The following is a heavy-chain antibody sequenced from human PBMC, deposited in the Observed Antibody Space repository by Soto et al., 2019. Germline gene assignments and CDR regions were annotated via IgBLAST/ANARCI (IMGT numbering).Heavy chain of an antibody. V-gene: IGHV3-30*03. Sequence: QVKLVESVGGVVQHGRSLRRSGAASRVSFSVYGMHWVRQSPGTALEWVAEISYEGGNKHYADSVKGRFTVSRDNSKNTSYVQMNSLRGEDTAVYYCAIARTWNYDALEYWGPGNLVSVSS. CDR2: ISYEGGNK. J-gene: IGHJ4*02. CDR3: AIARTWNYDALEY. D-gene: IGHD1-7*01. CDR1: RVSFSVYG.